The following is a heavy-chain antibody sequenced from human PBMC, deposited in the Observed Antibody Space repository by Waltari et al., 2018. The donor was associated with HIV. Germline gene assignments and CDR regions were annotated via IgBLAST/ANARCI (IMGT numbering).Heavy chain of an antibody. CDR1: GSTFTGYY. J-gene: IGHJ3*02. CDR3: ARDRAYSFAVIRDAFDI. CDR2: INPNSGGT. Sequence: QVQLVQSGAEVKKPGASVKVSCKACGSTFTGYYMLWVRQARGTGLGWIGWINPNSGGTNDAQKFQGRVTMTRDTSISTADMELSRLRSDDTAVYYCARDRAYSFAVIRDAFDIWGQGTMVTVSS. D-gene: IGHD3-22*01. V-gene: IGHV1-2*02.